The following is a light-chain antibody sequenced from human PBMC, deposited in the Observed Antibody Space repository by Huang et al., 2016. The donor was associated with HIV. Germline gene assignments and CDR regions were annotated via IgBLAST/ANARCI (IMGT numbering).Light chain of an antibody. CDR3: QQYGSSPWT. Sequence: ILLTQSPGTLSLSPGERATLSCRARQRVSSSYLAWYQQKPGQAPSLLIYVASSRATGVPDRFSGSGSGTDFTLTISRLEPEDFAVYYCQQYGSSPWTFGQGTKVEIK. CDR1: QRVSSSY. CDR2: VAS. J-gene: IGKJ1*01. V-gene: IGKV3-20*01.